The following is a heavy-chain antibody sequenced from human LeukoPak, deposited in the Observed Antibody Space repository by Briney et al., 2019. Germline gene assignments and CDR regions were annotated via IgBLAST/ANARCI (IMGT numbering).Heavy chain of an antibody. V-gene: IGHV3-23*01. CDR3: AEGIYSSGWSYFDY. Sequence: PGGSLRLSCAASGFTFGNSAMSWVRQAPGKGLEWVSTLSGSGITTYYADSVKGRFTISRDNSKNTLYLQMNSLRAEDTAVYYCAEGIYSSGWSYFDYWGHGTLVTVSS. J-gene: IGHJ4*01. CDR2: LSGSGITT. D-gene: IGHD6-19*01. CDR1: GFTFGNSA.